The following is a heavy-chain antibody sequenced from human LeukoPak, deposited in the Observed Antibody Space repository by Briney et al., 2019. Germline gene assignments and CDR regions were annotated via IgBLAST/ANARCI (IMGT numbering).Heavy chain of an antibody. D-gene: IGHD5-24*01. Sequence: HPGGSLRLSCAASGFTFNSYSMNWVRQAPGKGLEWVSYISSSSSTMYYADSVKGRFTISRDNSKNTLYLQMNSLRAEDTAVYYCARDKNGWRYFDYWGQGTLVTVSS. CDR3: ARDKNGWRYFDY. CDR2: ISSSSSTM. V-gene: IGHV3-48*01. CDR1: GFTFNSYS. J-gene: IGHJ4*02.